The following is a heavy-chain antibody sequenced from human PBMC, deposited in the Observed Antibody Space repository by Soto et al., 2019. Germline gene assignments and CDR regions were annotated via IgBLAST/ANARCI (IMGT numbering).Heavy chain of an antibody. CDR2: IYYSGST. CDR1: GGSISSGDYY. D-gene: IGHD5-12*01. Sequence: SETLSLTCTVSGGSISSGDYYWSWIRQPPGKGLEWIGYIYYSGSTYYNPSPKSRVTISVDTSKNQFSLKLSSVTAADTAVYYCARDPYSGYDLWGAFDIWGQGTMVTVSS. V-gene: IGHV4-30-4*01. CDR3: ARDPYSGYDLWGAFDI. J-gene: IGHJ3*02.